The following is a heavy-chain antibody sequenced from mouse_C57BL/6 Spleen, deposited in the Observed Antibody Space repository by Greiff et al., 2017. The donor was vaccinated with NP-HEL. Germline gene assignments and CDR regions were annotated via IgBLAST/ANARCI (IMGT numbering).Heavy chain of an antibody. D-gene: IGHD2-2*01. CDR1: GYTFTSYW. CDR2: IDPSDSYT. CDR3: AREGMVTRAWFAY. V-gene: IGHV1-59*01. Sequence: QVQLKQSGAELVRPGTSVKLSCKASGYTFTSYWMHWVKQRPGQGLEWIGVIDPSDSYTNYNQKFKGKSTLTVDTSSSTAYMQLSSLTSEDSAVYYCAREGMVTRAWFAYWGQGTLVTVSA. J-gene: IGHJ3*01.